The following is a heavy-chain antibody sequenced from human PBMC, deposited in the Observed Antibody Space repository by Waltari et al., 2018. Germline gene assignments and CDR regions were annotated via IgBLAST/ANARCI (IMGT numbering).Heavy chain of an antibody. CDR2: IYYSGST. J-gene: IGHJ5*02. CDR3: ARLVVVTALYNWFDP. D-gene: IGHD2-21*02. V-gene: IGHV4-39*01. Sequence: QLQLQESGPGLVKPSETLSLTCLVSVGSISSSSYYWGWIPQPPGKGVEWIGSIYYSGSTTYNPALKSRVTISVDTSKNQFSLKLSSLTAADTAVYYCARLVVVTALYNWFDPWGQGTLVTVSS. CDR1: VGSISSSSYY.